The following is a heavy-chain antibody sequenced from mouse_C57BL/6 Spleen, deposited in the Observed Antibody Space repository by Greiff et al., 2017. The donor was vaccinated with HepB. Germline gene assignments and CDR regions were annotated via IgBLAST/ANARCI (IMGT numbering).Heavy chain of an antibody. CDR2: ISYDGSN. D-gene: IGHD2-4*01. CDR1: GYSITSGYY. V-gene: IGHV3-6*01. J-gene: IGHJ3*01. CDR3: ARAGDYDSWFAY. Sequence: EVKLQESGPGLVKPSQSLSLTCSVTGYSITSGYYWNWIRQFPGNKLEWMGYISYDGSNNYNPSLKNRISITRDTSKNQFFLKLNSVTTEDTATYYCARAGDYDSWFAYWGQGTLVTVSA.